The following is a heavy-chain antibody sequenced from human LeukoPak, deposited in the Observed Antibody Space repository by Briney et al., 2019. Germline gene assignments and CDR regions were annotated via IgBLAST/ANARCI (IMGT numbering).Heavy chain of an antibody. CDR3: ARGAPRSSWYEPHFSYNWFDP. D-gene: IGHD6-13*01. CDR1: GFTFSSYD. V-gene: IGHV3-13*01. J-gene: IGHJ5*02. Sequence: PGGSLRLSCAASGFTFSSYDMHWVRQATGKGLEWVSAIGTAGDTYYPGSVKGRFTISRENAKNSLYLQMNSLRAGDTAVYYCARGAPRSSWYEPHFSYNWFDPWGQGTLVTVSS. CDR2: IGTAGDT.